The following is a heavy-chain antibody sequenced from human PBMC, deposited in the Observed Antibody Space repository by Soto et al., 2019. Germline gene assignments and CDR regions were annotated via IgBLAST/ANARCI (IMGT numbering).Heavy chain of an antibody. V-gene: IGHV4-59*08. CDR1: GGSISSYY. CDR2: IYYSGTT. D-gene: IGHD1-26*01. J-gene: IGHJ5*02. CDR3: AGATTLYNWFDP. Sequence: SETLSLTCTVSGGSISSYYWSWIRQPPGKGLEWIGYIYYSGTTNYNPSLKSRVTISVDTSKNQFSLKLSSVTAADTAVYYCAGATTLYNWFDPWGQGTLVTVSS.